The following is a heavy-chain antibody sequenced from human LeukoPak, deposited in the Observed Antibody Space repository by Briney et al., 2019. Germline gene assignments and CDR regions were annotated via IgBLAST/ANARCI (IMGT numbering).Heavy chain of an antibody. CDR2: LSDNGGSP. V-gene: IGHV3-23*01. Sequence: LTGGSLRLSCAASGFTFSNYAMSWVRQAPGKGLEWVSSLSDNGGSPYYADFVKGRFTISRDNSKNTLYLHMNSLRVEDTAVYYCAKDPETYSSRWFDSWGQGTLVTVSS. CDR1: GFTFSNYA. J-gene: IGHJ5*01. D-gene: IGHD2-21*01. CDR3: AKDPETYSSRWFDS.